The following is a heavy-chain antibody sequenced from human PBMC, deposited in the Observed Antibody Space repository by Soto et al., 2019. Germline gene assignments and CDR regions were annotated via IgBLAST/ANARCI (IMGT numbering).Heavy chain of an antibody. J-gene: IGHJ5*02. V-gene: IGHV1-69*01. D-gene: IGHD1-1*01. Sequence: QVQLVQSGAEVKKPGSSVKFSCKASGGTFSSYAISWVRQAPGQGLEWMGGIIPIFGTANYAQKFQGRVTIAADESTSTAYMELSSLRSEDTAVSYCPRDLDDQQPNWFDPWCQGTLVRVSS. CDR1: GGTFSSYA. CDR3: PRDLDDQQPNWFDP. CDR2: IIPIFGTA.